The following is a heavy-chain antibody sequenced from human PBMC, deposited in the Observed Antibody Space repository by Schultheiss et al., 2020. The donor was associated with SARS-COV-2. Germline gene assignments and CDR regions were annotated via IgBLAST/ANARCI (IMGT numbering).Heavy chain of an antibody. J-gene: IGHJ6*02. CDR2: IYYSGST. CDR3: ARVVVVPAAGEYYYYYYGMDV. V-gene: IGHV4-59*01. CDR1: GGSISSYY. D-gene: IGHD2-2*01. Sequence: SQTLSLTCTVSGGSISSYYWSWIRQPPGKGLEWIGYIYYSGSTNYNPSLKSRVTISVDTSKNQFSLKLSSVTAADTAVYYCARVVVVPAAGEYYYYYYGMDVWGQGTTVTRLL.